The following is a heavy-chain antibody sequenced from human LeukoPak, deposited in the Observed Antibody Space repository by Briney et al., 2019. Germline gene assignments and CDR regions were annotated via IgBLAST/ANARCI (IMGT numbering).Heavy chain of an antibody. Sequence: GGSLRLSCAASGFTFSSYAMSWGRQAPGKGLEWVSAISGSGGSTYYADSVKGRFTISRDNSKNTLYLQMNSLRAEDTAVYYCAKPYYDILTGHYYYYMDVWGKGTTVTVSS. CDR3: AKPYYDILTGHYYYYMDV. D-gene: IGHD3-9*01. CDR2: ISGSGGST. J-gene: IGHJ6*03. V-gene: IGHV3-23*01. CDR1: GFTFSSYA.